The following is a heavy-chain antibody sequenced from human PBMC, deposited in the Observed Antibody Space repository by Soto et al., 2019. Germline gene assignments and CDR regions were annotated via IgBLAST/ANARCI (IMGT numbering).Heavy chain of an antibody. V-gene: IGHV3-30*04. Sequence: QVQLVESGGGVVQPGRSLRLSCAASGFTFNSYAMHWVRQAPGKGLEWVAVISYDGRSKYYADSVKGRFTISRDNSKNTLHLQMNSLRAEDTAVYYCARPSTVTRYYRSYGTDVWGQGTTVTVSS. CDR1: GFTFNSYA. J-gene: IGHJ6*02. D-gene: IGHD4-17*01. CDR3: ARPSTVTRYYRSYGTDV. CDR2: ISYDGRSK.